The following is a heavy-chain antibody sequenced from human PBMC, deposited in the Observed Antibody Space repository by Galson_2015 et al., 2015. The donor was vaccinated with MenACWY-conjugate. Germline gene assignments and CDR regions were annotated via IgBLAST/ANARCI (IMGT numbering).Heavy chain of an antibody. J-gene: IGHJ4*02. V-gene: IGHV3-74*01. CDR3: ARSHSYYYGSGRGFDY. CDR2: INSDGSST. D-gene: IGHD3-10*01. CDR1: GFTFSSYW. Sequence: SLRLSCAASGFTFSSYWMHWVRQAPGKGLVWVSRINSDGSSTSYADSVKGRFTISRDNAKNTLYLQMNSLRAEDTAVYYCARSHSYYYGSGRGFDYWGQGTLVTVSS.